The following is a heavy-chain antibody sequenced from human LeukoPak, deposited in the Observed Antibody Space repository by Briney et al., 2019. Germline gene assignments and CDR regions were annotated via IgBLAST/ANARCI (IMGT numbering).Heavy chain of an antibody. CDR2: IYPGDSNT. CDR3: ARSHYGTNPGWFDP. V-gene: IGHV5-51*01. J-gene: IGHJ5*02. D-gene: IGHD2-8*01. Sequence: GESLKISCKGSGYRVTSYWIGWVRQMPGKGLEWMGIIYPGDSNTRYSPSFQGQVTISADKSISTAYLQWSSLKASDTAMYYCARSHYGTNPGWFDPWGQGTLVTVSS. CDR1: GYRVTSYW.